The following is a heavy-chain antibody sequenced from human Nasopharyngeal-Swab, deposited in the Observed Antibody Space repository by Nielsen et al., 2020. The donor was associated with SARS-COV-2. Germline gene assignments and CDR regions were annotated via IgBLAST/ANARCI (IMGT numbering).Heavy chain of an antibody. D-gene: IGHD2-15*01. CDR1: GGSISSGGYY. Sequence: SETLSLTCTVSGGSISSGGYYWSWIRQNPGKGLEWIGYIYYSGSTYYNPSRKGRITISEDTSKNQFSLKLSSVTAADTAVYYCARGLYCSGGSCYFDYWGRGTLVTVSS. J-gene: IGHJ4*02. CDR2: IYYSGST. V-gene: IGHV4-31*03. CDR3: ARGLYCSGGSCYFDY.